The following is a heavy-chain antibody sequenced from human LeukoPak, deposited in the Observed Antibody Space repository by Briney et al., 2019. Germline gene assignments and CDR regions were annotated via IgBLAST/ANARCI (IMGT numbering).Heavy chain of an antibody. V-gene: IGHV3-74*01. J-gene: IGHJ4*02. CDR3: ARRIGYSSGHSAVYYFDY. Sequence: GGSLRLSCAASGFTFSTYWMHWVRQAPGKGLVWVSLINSGGDDTRYADSVKGRFTISRDNAKNTLYLQMNSPRAEDTAVYYCARRIGYSSGHSAVYYFDYWGQGTLVTVSP. D-gene: IGHD6-19*01. CDR2: INSGGDDT. CDR1: GFTFSTYW.